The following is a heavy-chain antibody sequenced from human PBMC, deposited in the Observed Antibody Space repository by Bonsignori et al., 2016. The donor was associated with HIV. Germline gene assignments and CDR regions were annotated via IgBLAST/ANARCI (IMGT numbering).Heavy chain of an antibody. J-gene: IGHJ6*03. D-gene: IGHD6-6*01. CDR3: ARHDSSSSPYYYYYMDV. V-gene: IGHV4-34*01. Sequence: WIRQPPGKGLEWIGEINHSGSTNYNPSLKSRVTISVDTSKNQFSLKLSSVTAADTAVYYCARHDSSSSPYYYYYMDVWGKGTTVTVSS. CDR2: INHSGST.